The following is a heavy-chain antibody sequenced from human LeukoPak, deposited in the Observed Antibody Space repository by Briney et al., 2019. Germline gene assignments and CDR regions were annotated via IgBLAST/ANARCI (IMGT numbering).Heavy chain of an antibody. D-gene: IGHD2-15*01. CDR2: ISSSGSTI. CDR3: ARDCGGGSCYGYYYYGMDV. Sequence: GGSLRLSCAASGFTFSSYEMNWVRQAPGKGLEWVSYISSSGSTIYYADSVKGRFPISRDNAKNSLYLQMNSLRAEDTAVYYCARDCGGGSCYGYYYYGMDVWGKGTTVTVSS. CDR1: GFTFSSYE. J-gene: IGHJ6*04. V-gene: IGHV3-48*03.